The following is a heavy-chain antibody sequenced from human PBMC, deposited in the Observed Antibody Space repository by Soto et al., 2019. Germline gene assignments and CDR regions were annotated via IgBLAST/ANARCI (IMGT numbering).Heavy chain of an antibody. CDR3: TNAYYDRSRGYYFYSGMDV. V-gene: IGHV3-15*01. CDR1: GFAFSNAW. Sequence: EVQLVESGGGLVKPGGSLRLSCAVSGFAFSNAWMSWVRQAPGQGLEWVGRINSETDGGTPDHAVPVKGRFTISRDDSKDTLYLQMNGLKTDDTAVYYCTNAYYDRSRGYYFYSGMDVWGQGTTVTVSS. CDR2: INSETDGGTP. D-gene: IGHD3-22*01. J-gene: IGHJ6*02.